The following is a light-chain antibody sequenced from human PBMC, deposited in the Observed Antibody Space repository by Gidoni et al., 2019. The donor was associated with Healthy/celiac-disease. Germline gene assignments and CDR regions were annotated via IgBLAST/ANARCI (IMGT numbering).Light chain of an antibody. CDR2: QDS. CDR3: QAWDSSTAHVV. V-gene: IGLV3-1*01. Sequence: SYELTQPPSVSVSPGQTASITCSGDKLGAKYACWYQQKPGQSPVLVIYQDSKRPSGIPERFSGSNSGNTATLTISGTQAMDEDDYYCQAWDSSTAHVVFGGGTKLTVL. CDR1: KLGAKY. J-gene: IGLJ2*01.